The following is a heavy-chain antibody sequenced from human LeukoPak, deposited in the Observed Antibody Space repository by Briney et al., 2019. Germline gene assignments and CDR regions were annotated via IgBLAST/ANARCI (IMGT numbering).Heavy chain of an antibody. J-gene: IGHJ4*02. CDR3: ARVRFGCSSTSCYGDFDY. V-gene: IGHV1-69*13. D-gene: IGHD2-2*01. CDR1: GGTFSSYA. CDR2: IIPIFGTA. Sequence: SVKVSCKASGGTFSSYAISWVRQAPGQVLEWMGGIIPIFGTANYAQKFQGRVTITADESTSTAYMELGSLRSEDTAVYYCARVRFGCSSTSCYGDFDYWGQGTLVTVSS.